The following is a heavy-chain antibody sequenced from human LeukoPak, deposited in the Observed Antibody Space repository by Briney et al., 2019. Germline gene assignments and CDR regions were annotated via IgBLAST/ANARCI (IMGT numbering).Heavy chain of an antibody. J-gene: IGHJ4*02. V-gene: IGHV1-69*05. D-gene: IGHD4-23*01. CDR1: GGTFSSYA. CDR3: ARGGVGGNSDLWLYCDY. Sequence: SVKVSCKASGGTFSSYAISWVRQAPGLGLEWMGGIIPIFGTANYAQKFQGRVTITTDESTSTAYMELSSLRSEDTAVYYCARGGVGGNSDLWLYCDYWGQGTLVTVSS. CDR2: IIPIFGTA.